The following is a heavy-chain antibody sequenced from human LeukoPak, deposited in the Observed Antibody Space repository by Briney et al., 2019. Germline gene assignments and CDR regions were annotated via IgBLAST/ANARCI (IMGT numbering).Heavy chain of an antibody. V-gene: IGHV1-69*05. CDR1: GGTFISYA. Sequence: SVKVSCKASGGTFISYAINWVRQAPGQGLEWMGGIIPIFGTANYAQKFQGRVTITTDESTSTAYMELSSLRSEDTAVYYCARNYYGSGSFFDYWGQGTLVTVSS. CDR3: ARNYYGSGSFFDY. D-gene: IGHD3-10*01. CDR2: IIPIFGTA. J-gene: IGHJ4*02.